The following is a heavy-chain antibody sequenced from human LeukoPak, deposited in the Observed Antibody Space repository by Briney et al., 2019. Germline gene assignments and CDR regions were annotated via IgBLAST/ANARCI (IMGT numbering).Heavy chain of an antibody. D-gene: IGHD3-22*01. V-gene: IGHV1-46*01. Sequence: ASVTVSFKASGYTFTGYYLYWVRQAHAQGLEWMGVINTSGGSTSSAQKFQGRVRMTRDTSTSKVYMQLRSLRSEDTAVYYCARGPGPADDGGGYCFDYWGQGTLVTVSS. J-gene: IGHJ4*02. CDR2: INTSGGST. CDR1: GYTFTGYY. CDR3: ARGPGPADDGGGYCFDY.